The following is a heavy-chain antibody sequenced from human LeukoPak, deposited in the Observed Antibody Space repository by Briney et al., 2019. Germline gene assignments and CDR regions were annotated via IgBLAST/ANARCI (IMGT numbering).Heavy chain of an antibody. V-gene: IGHV1-69*04. CDR1: GGTFSSYA. CDR3: ARALYDSSGYYYGY. CDR2: IIPILGIA. Sequence: SVKVSCKASGGTFSSYAISWVRQAPGQGLEWMGRIIPILGIANYAQKFQGRVTITADKSTGTAYMELSSLRSEDTAVYYCARALYDSSGYYYGYWGQGTLVTVSS. D-gene: IGHD3-22*01. J-gene: IGHJ4*02.